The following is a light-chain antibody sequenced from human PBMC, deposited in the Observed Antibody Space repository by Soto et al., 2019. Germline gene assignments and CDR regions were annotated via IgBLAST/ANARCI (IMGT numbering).Light chain of an antibody. CDR3: QQHVSSPPWT. CDR1: QSVSSSY. CDR2: GAS. V-gene: IGKV3-20*01. Sequence: EIVLTQSPGTLSLSPGERATLSCRASQSVSSSYLAWYQQKPGQAPRLLIYGASSRATGIPDRFSGSGSGTDFSLTISRLEPEDFAVYYCQQHVSSPPWTFGQGTKVEIK. J-gene: IGKJ1*01.